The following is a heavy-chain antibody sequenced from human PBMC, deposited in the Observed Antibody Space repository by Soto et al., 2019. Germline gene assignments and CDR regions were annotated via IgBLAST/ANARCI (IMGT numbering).Heavy chain of an antibody. J-gene: IGHJ4*02. Sequence: SETLSLTCTVSGVSIISDYWSWIRQPPWKGLEWIGFIYYSGSINYNPSFESRVAISVDTSKNQFSLNLTSVTAADTAVYYCTRQCDWGSLGYWGKGNLVTVYS. D-gene: IGHD3-16*01. CDR2: IYYSGSI. CDR1: GVSIISDY. V-gene: IGHV4-59*08. CDR3: TRQCDWGSLGY.